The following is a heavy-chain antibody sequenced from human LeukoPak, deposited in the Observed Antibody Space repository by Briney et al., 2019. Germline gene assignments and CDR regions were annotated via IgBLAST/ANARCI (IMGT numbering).Heavy chain of an antibody. J-gene: IGHJ4*02. D-gene: IGHD5-12*01. V-gene: IGHV3-74*01. Sequence: GGSLRLSCAASGFTFSGYWIHWVRQAPGKGLVWVSRINSDGSSTSYADSVKGRFTISRDNSKNTLYLLMNSLRAEDTAVYYCARDAGAYSGYEHRGDFDYWGQGTLVTVSS. CDR3: ARDAGAYSGYEHRGDFDY. CDR1: GFTFSGYW. CDR2: INSDGSST.